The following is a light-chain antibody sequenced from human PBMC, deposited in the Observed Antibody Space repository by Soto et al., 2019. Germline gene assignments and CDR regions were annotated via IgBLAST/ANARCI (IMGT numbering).Light chain of an antibody. CDR1: QIIGTR. CDR3: QQYISYWT. Sequence: ETHVTQSPSPLSASIGDRVTITFRASQIIGTRLAWYQQKPGKAPKLLIFGASNLQGGVPSRFSGSGSGTEFTLTMSSLQPDDFATYYCQQYISYWTFGQGTKVDI. V-gene: IGKV1-5*01. CDR2: GAS. J-gene: IGKJ1*01.